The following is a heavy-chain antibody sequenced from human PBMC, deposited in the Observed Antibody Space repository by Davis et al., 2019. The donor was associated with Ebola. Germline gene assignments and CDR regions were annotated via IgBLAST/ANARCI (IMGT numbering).Heavy chain of an antibody. D-gene: IGHD2-2*02. CDR2: IYYSGST. J-gene: IGHJ4*02. Sequence: MPSETLSPTCPPPGASISSYHWNWIRQPPGKGLDWTGYIYYSGSTNYNPSLKSRVTISVDTSKNQFSLKLSSVTAADTAVYYCARAPVIPAAIRGAYYFDYWGQGTLVTVSS. V-gene: IGHV4-59*01. CDR3: ARAPVIPAAIRGAYYFDY. CDR1: GASISSYH.